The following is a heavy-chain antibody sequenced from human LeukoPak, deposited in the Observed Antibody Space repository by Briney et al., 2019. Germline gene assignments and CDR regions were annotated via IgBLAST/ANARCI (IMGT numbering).Heavy chain of an antibody. V-gene: IGHV3-23*01. J-gene: IGHJ4*02. CDR1: GFTFSSYA. D-gene: IGHD3-3*01. Sequence: GGSLRLSCAASGFTFSSYAMSWVRQAPGKGLEWVSAISGSGGSTYYADSVKGRFTISRDNSKNSLYLQMNSLRAEDTAVYYCARVGSTIFGVVTFFDYWGQGTLVTVSS. CDR3: ARVGSTIFGVVTFFDY. CDR2: ISGSGGST.